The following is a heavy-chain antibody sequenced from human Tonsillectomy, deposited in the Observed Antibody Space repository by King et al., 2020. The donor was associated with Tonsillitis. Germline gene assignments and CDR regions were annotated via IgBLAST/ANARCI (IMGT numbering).Heavy chain of an antibody. Sequence: VQLQESGPGLVKPSETLSLTCTVSGGSITSYYWSWIRQPPGKGLEWIGYIYYSGSTNYNPSLKSRVTISVDTSKNQFSLKLSSVTAADTAVYYCARRPYGGNAFDIWGQGTMVTVSS. D-gene: IGHD4-23*01. CDR2: IYYSGST. CDR1: GGSITSYY. J-gene: IGHJ3*02. V-gene: IGHV4-59*08. CDR3: ARRPYGGNAFDI.